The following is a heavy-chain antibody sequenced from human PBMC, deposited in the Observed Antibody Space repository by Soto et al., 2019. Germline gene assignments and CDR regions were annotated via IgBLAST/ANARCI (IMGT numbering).Heavy chain of an antibody. Sequence: GGSLRLSCSASGYTFSDYYMSWIRQAPGKGLEWISYIDTSGTKIYYADSVKGRFTITRDNAKNSLYLEMNSLRDEDTAVYYCASHYDMWSGYLSPVDYWGQGTLVTVSS. D-gene: IGHD3-3*01. CDR1: GYTFSDYY. CDR2: IDTSGTKI. CDR3: ASHYDMWSGYLSPVDY. J-gene: IGHJ4*02. V-gene: IGHV3-11*01.